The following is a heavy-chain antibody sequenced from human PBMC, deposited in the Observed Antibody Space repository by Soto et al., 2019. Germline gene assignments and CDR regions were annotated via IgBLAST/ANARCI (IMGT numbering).Heavy chain of an antibody. Sequence: SETLSLTCTVSGGSISSYYWSWIRQPPGKGLEWIGYIYYSGSTNYNPSLKSRVTISVDTSMNQFSLKLSSVTAADTAVYYCAGLDFWSGYTLDYWGQGTLVTVSS. CDR1: GGSISSYY. CDR2: IYYSGST. V-gene: IGHV4-59*08. D-gene: IGHD3-3*01. CDR3: AGLDFWSGYTLDY. J-gene: IGHJ4*02.